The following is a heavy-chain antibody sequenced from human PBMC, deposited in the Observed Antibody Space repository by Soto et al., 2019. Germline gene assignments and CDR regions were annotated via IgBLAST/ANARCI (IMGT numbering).Heavy chain of an antibody. V-gene: IGHV5-51*01. CDR1: GYSFTSYW. J-gene: IGHJ3*02. Sequence: EVQLVQSGAEVKKPGESLKISCKGSGYSFTSYWIGWVRQMPGKGLEWMGIIYPGDSDTRYSPSFQGQVTISADKSISTAYLQWSSLKASDTAMYYCARRKEQRWLQSAAWAFDIWGQGTMVTVSS. CDR2: IYPGDSDT. D-gene: IGHD6-13*01. CDR3: ARRKEQRWLQSAAWAFDI.